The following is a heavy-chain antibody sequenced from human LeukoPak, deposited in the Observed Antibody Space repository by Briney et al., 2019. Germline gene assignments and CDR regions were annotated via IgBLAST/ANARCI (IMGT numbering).Heavy chain of an antibody. CDR3: ARASAYSSSSGVNL. Sequence: SETLSLTCTVSGGSISSYYWNWIRQPPGKGLEWIGQINESGNTNYKPSLKSRVTISVDTAKKQFSLRLESLTAADTAVYYCARASAYSSSSGVNLWGQGTLVTVSS. D-gene: IGHD6-6*01. J-gene: IGHJ5*02. V-gene: IGHV4-34*01. CDR1: GGSISSYY. CDR2: INESGNT.